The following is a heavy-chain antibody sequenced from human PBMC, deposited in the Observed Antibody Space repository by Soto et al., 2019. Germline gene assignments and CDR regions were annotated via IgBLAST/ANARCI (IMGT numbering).Heavy chain of an antibody. J-gene: IGHJ5*02. V-gene: IGHV4-31*03. D-gene: IGHD5-18*01. Sequence: QVQLQESGPGLVKPSQTLSLTCTVSGGSISSGGYYWSWIRQHPGKGLEWIGYIYYSGSTYYNPSLKSRVTISVDTSKKQFSLKLSSVTAADTAVYYCARVLRGYRNAIALNWFDPWGQGTLVTVSS. CDR2: IYYSGST. CDR3: ARVLRGYRNAIALNWFDP. CDR1: GGSISSGGYY.